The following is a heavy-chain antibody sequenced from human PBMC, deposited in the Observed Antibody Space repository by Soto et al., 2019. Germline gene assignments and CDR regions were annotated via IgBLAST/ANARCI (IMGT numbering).Heavy chain of an antibody. D-gene: IGHD3-16*02. V-gene: IGHV3-23*01. CDR2: ISGSGGST. J-gene: IGHJ5*02. CDR1: GFTFSSYA. CDR3: AKDGYDYVWGSYRPYNWLDP. Sequence: GGSLRLSSGASGFTFSSYAMSWVRQAPGKGLEWVSAISGSGGSTYYADSVKGRFTISRDNSKNTLYLQMNSLRAEDTAVYYCAKDGYDYVWGSYRPYNWLDPWGQGTLVTVSS.